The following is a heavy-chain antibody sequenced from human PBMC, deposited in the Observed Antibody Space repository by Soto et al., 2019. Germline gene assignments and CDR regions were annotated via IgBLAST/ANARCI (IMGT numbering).Heavy chain of an antibody. CDR3: AKDGVGVPADPMGGYYYGMDV. V-gene: IGHV3-30-3*01. Sequence: PGGSLRLSCAASGFTFSSYAMHWVRQAPGKGLEWVAVISYDGSNKYYSDSVKGRFTISRDNSKNTMYLQMNRLRAEDTDVDYCAKDGVGVPADPMGGYYYGMDVWGQGTTVTVSS. J-gene: IGHJ6*02. CDR2: ISYDGSNK. CDR1: GFTFSSYA. D-gene: IGHD2-2*01.